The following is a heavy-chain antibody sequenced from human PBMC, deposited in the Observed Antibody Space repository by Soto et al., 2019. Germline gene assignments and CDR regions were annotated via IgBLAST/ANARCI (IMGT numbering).Heavy chain of an antibody. CDR1: GYTFTSYD. CDR3: ARADIVVVPAANYYYYYMDV. D-gene: IGHD2-2*01. V-gene: IGHV1-8*01. Sequence: ASVKVSCKASGYTFTSYDISWVRQATGQGLEWMGWMNPNSGNTGYAQKFQGRVTMTRNTSISTAYMELSSLRSEDTAVYYCARADIVVVPAANYYYYYMDVWGKGTTVTVSS. J-gene: IGHJ6*03. CDR2: MNPNSGNT.